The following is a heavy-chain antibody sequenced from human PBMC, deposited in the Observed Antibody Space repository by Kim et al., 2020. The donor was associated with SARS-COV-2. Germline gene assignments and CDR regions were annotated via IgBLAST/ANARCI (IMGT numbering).Heavy chain of an antibody. CDR1: GGISTNSA. CDR2: IIPFRKTT. D-gene: IGHD4-17*01. Sequence: SVKVSCKASGGISTNSALSWVRQPPGQGLEWMGVIIPFRKTTNYAPKFQDRVTITADRSTSTVYLLLTRLRDDDTAVYFWTTLIPYGNTSFDSWGQGTL. J-gene: IGHJ4*01. V-gene: IGHV1-69*10. CDR3: TTLIPYGNTSFDS.